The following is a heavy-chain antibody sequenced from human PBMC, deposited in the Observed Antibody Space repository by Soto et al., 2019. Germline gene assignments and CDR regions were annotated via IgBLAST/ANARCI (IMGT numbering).Heavy chain of an antibody. V-gene: IGHV4-34*01. CDR3: ARGLRSWRWPHSPPFDP. Sequence: SETLSLTCAVYGGSFSGYYWSWIRQPPGKGLEWIGEINHSGSTNYNPSLKSRVTISVDTSKNQFSLKLSSVTAADTAVYYCARGLRSWRWPHSPPFDPWGQGTLVTVSS. CDR1: GGSFSGYY. CDR2: INHSGST. J-gene: IGHJ5*02. D-gene: IGHD2-15*01.